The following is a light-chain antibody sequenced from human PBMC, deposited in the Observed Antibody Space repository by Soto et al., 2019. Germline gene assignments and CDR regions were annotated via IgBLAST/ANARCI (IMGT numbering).Light chain of an antibody. CDR3: QQYGSSPLT. CDR1: QSVSSRS. V-gene: IGKV3-20*01. J-gene: IGKJ4*01. CDR2: GAS. Sequence: EIVLTQSPGTLSLSPGERATLSCRASQSVSSRSLAWYQQKPGQAPRLLIYGASSRATGIPDRFSGSGSGTDFTLTISTLEPDVFAVYYCQQYGSSPLTFGGGTKV.